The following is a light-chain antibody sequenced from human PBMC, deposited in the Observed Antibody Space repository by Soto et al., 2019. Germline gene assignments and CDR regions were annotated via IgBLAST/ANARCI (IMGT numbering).Light chain of an antibody. CDR1: QSVLYSSNNKDY. CDR3: QQYYSTPYT. J-gene: IGKJ2*01. Sequence: DIVMTQSPDSLAVSLGERATINCKSSQSVLYSSNNKDYLAWYQQKPGQPPKLLIYWASTRESGVPDRFSGSGSGTDCTRTISSLQAEDVAGYDGQQYYSTPYTVGQGTKLEIK. V-gene: IGKV4-1*01. CDR2: WAS.